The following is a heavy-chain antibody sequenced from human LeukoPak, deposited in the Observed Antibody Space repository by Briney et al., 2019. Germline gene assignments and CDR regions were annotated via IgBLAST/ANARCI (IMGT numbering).Heavy chain of an antibody. CDR1: GFPFSNYA. D-gene: IGHD3-9*01. CDR2: IYSGGST. V-gene: IGHV3-53*04. Sequence: GGSLRLSCAASGFPFSNYAMTWVRQAPGRGLEWVSVIYSGGSTYYADSVKGRFTISRHNSKNTLYLQMNSLRAEDTAVYYCARGPLTGFDYWGQGTLVTVSS. J-gene: IGHJ4*02. CDR3: ARGPLTGFDY.